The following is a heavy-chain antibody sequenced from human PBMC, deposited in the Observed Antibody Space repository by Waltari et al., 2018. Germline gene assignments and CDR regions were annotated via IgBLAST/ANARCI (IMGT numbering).Heavy chain of an antibody. D-gene: IGHD6-19*01. CDR3: ASSRFSIGCSS. CDR1: GFTFSNYW. CDR2: INSDGSDT. V-gene: IGHV3-74*01. Sequence: EAQLVQSGGGLVQPGGSLRLSCAASGFTFSNYWMHWVRQGPGNGLGWVSRINSDGSDTSYADSVKGRFTISRDNAKNTLYLQMNSLRAEDTAVYYCASSRFSIGCSSWGQGTLATVSS. J-gene: IGHJ5*02.